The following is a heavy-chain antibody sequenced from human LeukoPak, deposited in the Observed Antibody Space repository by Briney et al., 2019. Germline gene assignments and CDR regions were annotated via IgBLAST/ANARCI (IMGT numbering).Heavy chain of an antibody. J-gene: IGHJ4*02. CDR2: IYYSGST. CDR3: ARGVPAAPSDYFDY. CDR1: GGSLSSYY. Sequence: PSETLSLTCPVSGGSLSSYYWSWLRQPPGKGLEWIGYIYYSGSTNYNPSLKSRVTISVDTSKNQFSLKLSSVTAADTAVYYCARGVPAAPSDYFDYWGQGTLVTVSS. V-gene: IGHV4-59*01. D-gene: IGHD2-2*01.